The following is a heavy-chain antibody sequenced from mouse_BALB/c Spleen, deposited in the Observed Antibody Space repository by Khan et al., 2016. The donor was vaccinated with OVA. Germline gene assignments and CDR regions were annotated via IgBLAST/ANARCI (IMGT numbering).Heavy chain of an antibody. CDR2: IDPETGGT. Sequence: QVQLQQSGAELVRPGASVTLSCKASGYTFTDYEMHWVKQTPVHGLEWIGAIDPETGGTAYNQKFKGKATLTADKSSSTAYMALRRLTSEDSAVYYCTRSYYGSSGFDYWGQGTTLTVAS. J-gene: IGHJ2*01. CDR3: TRSYYGSSGFDY. V-gene: IGHV1-15*01. CDR1: GYTFTDYE. D-gene: IGHD1-1*01.